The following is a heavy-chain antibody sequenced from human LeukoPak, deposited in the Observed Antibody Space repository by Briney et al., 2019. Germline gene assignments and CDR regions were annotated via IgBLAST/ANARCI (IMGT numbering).Heavy chain of an antibody. CDR3: ARASITMARGELVFYFDY. V-gene: IGHV3-66*01. CDR1: GFTFSSYW. J-gene: IGHJ4*02. CDR2: IYSDNT. D-gene: IGHD3-10*01. Sequence: GGSLRLSCAASGFTFSSYWMTWARQAPGKGLEWVSFIYSDNTHYSDSVKGRFTISRDNSKNTLYLQINSLRAEDTAVYYCARASITMARGELVFYFDYWGQGTLVTVSS.